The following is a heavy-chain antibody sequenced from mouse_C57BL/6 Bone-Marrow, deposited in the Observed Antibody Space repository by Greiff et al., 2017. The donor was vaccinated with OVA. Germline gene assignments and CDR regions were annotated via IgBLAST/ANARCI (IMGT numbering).Heavy chain of an antibody. CDR2: IDPENGDT. CDR1: GFNIKDDY. V-gene: IGHV14-4*01. CDR3: TTRDYDGAWFAD. Sequence: VQLKQSGAELVRPGASVKLSCTASGFNIKDDYMHWVKQRPEQGLVWIGWIDPENGDTEYASKFQGKATITANTSSNTASLQLSSQTSEDTAVYDCTTRDYDGAWFADWGQGTLVTVSA. J-gene: IGHJ3*01. D-gene: IGHD2-4*01.